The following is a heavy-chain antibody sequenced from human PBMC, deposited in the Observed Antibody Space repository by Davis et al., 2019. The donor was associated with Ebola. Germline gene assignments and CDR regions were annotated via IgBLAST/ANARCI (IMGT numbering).Heavy chain of an antibody. CDR2: ISSSSSYI. J-gene: IGHJ4*02. CDR3: AKDVALAVITPLDY. Sequence: GESLKISCAASGFTVSSNYMSWVRQAPGKGLEWVSSISSSSSYIYYADSVKGRFTISRDNAKNSLYLQMNSLRAEDTAVYYCAKDVALAVITPLDYWGQGTLVTVSS. D-gene: IGHD4-23*01. V-gene: IGHV3-21*04. CDR1: GFTVSSNY.